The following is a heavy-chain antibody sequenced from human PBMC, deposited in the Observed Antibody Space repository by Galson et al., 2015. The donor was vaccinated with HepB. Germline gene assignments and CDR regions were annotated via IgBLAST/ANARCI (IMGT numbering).Heavy chain of an antibody. Sequence: LRLSCAASGFTFSSYCMSWVRQAPGKGLQWVANIKQDGSEKYYVDSVKDRFTISRDNAKNLLYLQMNSLRAEDTAVYYCARDRDMAYCGGDCYPSAYFQHWGQGTLVTVSS. CDR2: IKQDGSEK. J-gene: IGHJ1*01. CDR3: ARDRDMAYCGGDCYPSAYFQH. CDR1: GFTFSSYC. D-gene: IGHD2-21*02. V-gene: IGHV3-7*03.